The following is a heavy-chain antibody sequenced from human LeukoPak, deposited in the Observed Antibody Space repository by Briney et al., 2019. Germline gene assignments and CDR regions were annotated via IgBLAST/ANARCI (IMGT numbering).Heavy chain of an antibody. CDR3: ARVRVEYYYYYMDV. J-gene: IGHJ6*03. CDR2: MNPNSGNT. Sequence: ASVTVSCKASGYTFTSYDINWVRQATGQGLEWMGWMNPNSGNTGYAQKFQGRVTMTRNTSISTAYMELSSLRSEDTAVYYCARVRVEYYYYYMDVWGKGTTVTVSS. V-gene: IGHV1-8*01. CDR1: GYTFTSYD. D-gene: IGHD2-15*01.